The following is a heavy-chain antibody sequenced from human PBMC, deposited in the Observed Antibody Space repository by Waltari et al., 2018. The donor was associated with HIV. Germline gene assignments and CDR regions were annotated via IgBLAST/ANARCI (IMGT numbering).Heavy chain of an antibody. V-gene: IGHV3-23*01. Sequence: EVQLLESGGGLVQSGGSLRVSCAASGFTFSSYPMSWVRQAPGKGLEWVSGISGGGGSTYYADSVKGRFTISRDNSKNTLYLQMNSLRAEDTAVYYCANSLGRIVDYWGQGTLVTVSS. CDR3: ANSLGRIVDY. J-gene: IGHJ4*02. CDR2: ISGGGGST. D-gene: IGHD2-15*01. CDR1: GFTFSSYP.